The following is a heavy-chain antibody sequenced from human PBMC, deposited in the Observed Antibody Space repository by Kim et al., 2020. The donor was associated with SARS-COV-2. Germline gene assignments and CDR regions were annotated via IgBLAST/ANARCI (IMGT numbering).Heavy chain of an antibody. V-gene: IGHV1-3*01. CDR2: INAGNGNT. J-gene: IGHJ6*03. CDR1: GYTFTSYA. D-gene: IGHD1-26*01. CDR3: ARDGRMLRDQTPGYYMDV. Sequence: ASVKVSCKASGYTFTSYAMHWVRQAPGQRLEWMGWINAGNGNTKYSQKFQGRVTITRDTSASTAYMELSSLRSEDTAVYYCARDGRMLRDQTPGYYMDVWGKGTTVTVSS.